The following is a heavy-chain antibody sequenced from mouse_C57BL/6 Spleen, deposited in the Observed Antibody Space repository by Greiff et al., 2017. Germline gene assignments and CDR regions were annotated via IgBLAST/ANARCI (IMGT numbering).Heavy chain of an antibody. CDR1: GFTFSDYY. CDR2: INYDGSST. Sequence: EVQLVESEGGLVQPGSSMKLSCTASGFTFSDYYMAWVRQVPEKGLEWVANINYDGSSTYYLDSLKSRFIISGDNAKNILYLQMSSLKSEDTATYYCARYDYDRAMDYWGQGTSVTVSS. D-gene: IGHD2-4*01. J-gene: IGHJ4*01. V-gene: IGHV5-16*01. CDR3: ARYDYDRAMDY.